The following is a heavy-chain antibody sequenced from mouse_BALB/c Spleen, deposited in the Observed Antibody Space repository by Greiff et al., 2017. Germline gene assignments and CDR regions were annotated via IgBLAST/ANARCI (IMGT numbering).Heavy chain of an antibody. CDR2: ISSGGST. V-gene: IGHV5-6-5*01. J-gene: IGHJ4*01. CDR3: ASSPYRYDAGYAMDY. D-gene: IGHD2-12*01. Sequence: EVKLVESGGGLVKPGGSLKLSCAASGFTFSSYAMSWVRQTPEKRLEWVASISSGGSTYYPDSVKGRFTISRDNARNILYLQMSSLRSEDTAMYYCASSPYRYDAGYAMDYWGQGTSVTVSS. CDR1: GFTFSSYA.